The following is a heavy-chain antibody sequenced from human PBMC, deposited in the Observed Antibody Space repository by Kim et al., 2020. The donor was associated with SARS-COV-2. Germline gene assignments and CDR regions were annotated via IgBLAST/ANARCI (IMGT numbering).Heavy chain of an antibody. CDR2: IKSKINGGTT. Sequence: GGSLRLSCAASGFTFSNTWMSWVRQRPGKGLEWVGRIKSKINGGTTDYAAPVKGRFSISRDDSKNTLYLQMSSLKTEDTAVYYCTTYAYGGKGFWGQGSLVTVSS. V-gene: IGHV3-15*01. J-gene: IGHJ4*02. CDR1: GFTFSNTW. D-gene: IGHD4-17*01. CDR3: TTYAYGGKGF.